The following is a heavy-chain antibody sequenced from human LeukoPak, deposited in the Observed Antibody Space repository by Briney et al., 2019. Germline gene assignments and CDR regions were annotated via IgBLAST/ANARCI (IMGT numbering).Heavy chain of an antibody. Sequence: SETLSLTCAVSGGSISSGGYSWSWIRQPPGKGLEWIGYIYHSGSTYYNPSLKSRVTISVDRSKNQFSLKLSSVTAADTAVYYCARANYYDSGGYLPVVYPSDYWGQGTLVTVSS. J-gene: IGHJ4*02. D-gene: IGHD3-22*01. V-gene: IGHV4-30-2*01. CDR1: GGSISSGGYS. CDR2: IYHSGST. CDR3: ARANYYDSGGYLPVVYPSDY.